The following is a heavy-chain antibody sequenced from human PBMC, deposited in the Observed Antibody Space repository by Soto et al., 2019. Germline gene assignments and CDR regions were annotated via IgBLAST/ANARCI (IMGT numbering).Heavy chain of an antibody. CDR2: ISYDGSNK. D-gene: IGHD2-8*01. CDR1: GFTFSSYG. Sequence: GGSLRLSCAASGFTFSSYGMHWVRQAPGKGLEWVAVISYDGSNKYYADSVKGRFTISRDNSKNTLYLQMNSLRAEDTAVYYCAKDYSEDIVLMVYASVPISYFDYWGQGTLVTVSS. V-gene: IGHV3-30*18. CDR3: AKDYSEDIVLMVYASVPISYFDY. J-gene: IGHJ4*02.